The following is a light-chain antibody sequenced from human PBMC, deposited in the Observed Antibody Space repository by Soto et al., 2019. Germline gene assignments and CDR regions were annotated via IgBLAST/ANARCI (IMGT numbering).Light chain of an antibody. J-gene: IGLJ1*01. CDR1: SSNIGAHYD. V-gene: IGLV1-40*01. CDR2: GNS. Sequence: QSVLTQPPSVSGAPWRRVTISCTGSSSNIGAHYDVHWYQQLPGTAPKLLIYGNSNRPSGVPDRFSGSKSGTSASLAITGLQAEDEADYYCQSYDNSLSVYVFGTGTKVTVL. CDR3: QSYDNSLSVYV.